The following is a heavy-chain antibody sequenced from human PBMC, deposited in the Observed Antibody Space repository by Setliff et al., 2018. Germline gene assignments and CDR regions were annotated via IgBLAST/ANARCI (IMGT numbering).Heavy chain of an antibody. CDR3: ARLPLPAAWELLDIRYYYYYMDV. D-gene: IGHD1-26*01. CDR2: ISAYNGNT. CDR1: GYTFTSYG. Sequence: ASVKVSCKASGYTFTSYGISWVRQAPGQGLEWMGWISAYNGNTNYPQKLQGRVTMTTDTSTSTAYMELRSLRSDDTAVYYCARLPLPAAWELLDIRYYYYYMDVWGKGTTVTVSS. V-gene: IGHV1-18*01. J-gene: IGHJ6*03.